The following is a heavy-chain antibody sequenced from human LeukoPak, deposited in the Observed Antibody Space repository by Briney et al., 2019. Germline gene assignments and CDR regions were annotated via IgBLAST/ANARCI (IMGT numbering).Heavy chain of an antibody. Sequence: GGSLRLSCAASGFTFSSYGMHWVRQAPGKGLEWVAFIRYDGSNKYYADSVESRFTISRDNSKNTLYLQMNSLRAEDTAVYYCADEGDYYDSSGYGDAFDIWGQGTMVTVSS. CDR2: IRYDGSNK. J-gene: IGHJ3*02. CDR3: ADEGDYYDSSGYGDAFDI. V-gene: IGHV3-30*02. D-gene: IGHD3-22*01. CDR1: GFTFSSYG.